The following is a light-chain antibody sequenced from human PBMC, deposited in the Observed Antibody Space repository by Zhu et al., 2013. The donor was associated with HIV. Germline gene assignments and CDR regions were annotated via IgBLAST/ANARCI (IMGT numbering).Light chain of an antibody. CDR1: QSVLHSSNSNNY. CDR3: QQYYTSPPA. J-gene: IGKJ4*01. CDR2: WAS. Sequence: DIVMTQSPDSLTVSLGERATINCKSSQSVLHSSNSNNYLAWYQQKPGQPPKLLISWASIRDSGVPDRFSGSGSGTNFSLTISSLQAEDVAVYSCQQYYTSPPAFGGGT. V-gene: IGKV4-1*01.